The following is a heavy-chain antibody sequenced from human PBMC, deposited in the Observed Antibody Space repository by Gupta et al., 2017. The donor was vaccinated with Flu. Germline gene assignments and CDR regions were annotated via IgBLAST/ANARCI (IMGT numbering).Heavy chain of an antibody. J-gene: IGHJ4*02. CDR1: GLTLGSYS. Sequence: EVQLVESGGGLVSPGGCLRLSCAASGLTLGSYSMNWVRHAPGKGLEGASSISSSGSYIYYADSVKGRFTISRDNAKNSLYLQMSSLRAEDSAVYYCAREGGLTAGGEAFDSWGQGTLVTVSS. CDR3: AREGGLTAGGEAFDS. D-gene: IGHD6-13*01. CDR2: ISSSGSYI. V-gene: IGHV3-21*01.